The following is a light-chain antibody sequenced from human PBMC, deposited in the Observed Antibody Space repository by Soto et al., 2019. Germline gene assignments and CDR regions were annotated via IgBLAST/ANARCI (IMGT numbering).Light chain of an antibody. V-gene: IGKV3-20*01. Sequence: EIVVTQAPGTLSFSPGEIVTLSCRASQNVDFNSLAWYQQKPGQTPRLRIYGASTRAAAVPARISGSGSGTYFALRMDGLEPEDFAIYDCQRDGVSALTFSPGKRLD. CDR2: GAS. J-gene: IGKJ3*01. CDR1: QNVDFNS. CDR3: QRDGVSALT.